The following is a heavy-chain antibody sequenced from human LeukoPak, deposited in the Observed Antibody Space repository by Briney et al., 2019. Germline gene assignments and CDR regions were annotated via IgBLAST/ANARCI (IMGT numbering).Heavy chain of an antibody. D-gene: IGHD1-20*01. V-gene: IGHV4-59*01. Sequence: SETLSLTCTVSGGSISSYYWSWIRQPPGKGLEWIGYIYYSGSTNHNPSLKSRVTISVDTSKNQFSLKLSSVAAADTAVYYCARTTITGTFDPWGQGTLVTVSS. CDR2: IYYSGST. CDR1: GGSISSYY. CDR3: ARTTITGTFDP. J-gene: IGHJ5*02.